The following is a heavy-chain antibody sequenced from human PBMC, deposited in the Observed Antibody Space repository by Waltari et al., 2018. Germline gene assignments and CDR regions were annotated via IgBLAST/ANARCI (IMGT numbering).Heavy chain of an antibody. Sequence: QVQLQESGPGLVKPSQPLSLTGPVPGGSISSDDYCWNWIRQPPGKGLEWIGYIFYSGSTYYNPSLKSRVTISVDTSKTQFSLKLSSVTAADTAVYYCARDSVVAGGGFDYWGQGTLVTVSS. CDR3: ARDSVVAGGGFDY. CDR1: GGSISSDDYC. CDR2: IFYSGST. V-gene: IGHV4-30-4*08. J-gene: IGHJ4*02. D-gene: IGHD2-15*01.